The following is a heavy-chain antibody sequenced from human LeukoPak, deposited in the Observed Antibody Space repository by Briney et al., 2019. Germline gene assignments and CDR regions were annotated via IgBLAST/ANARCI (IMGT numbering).Heavy chain of an antibody. CDR1: GYTFTSYD. Sequence: ASVKVSCKASGYTFTSYDINWVRQATGQGLEWMGWMSPNSGNTGYAQKFQGRVTMTRNTSISTAYMELSSLRSEDTAVYYCARGDDFWSGYPNYYYCMDVWGKGTTVTVSS. V-gene: IGHV1-8*01. CDR3: ARGDDFWSGYPNYYYCMDV. D-gene: IGHD3-3*01. J-gene: IGHJ6*03. CDR2: MSPNSGNT.